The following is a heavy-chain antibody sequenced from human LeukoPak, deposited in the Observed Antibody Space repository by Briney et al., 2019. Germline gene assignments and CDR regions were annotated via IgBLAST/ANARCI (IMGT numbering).Heavy chain of an antibody. Sequence: ASVKVSCKASGGTFSSYAISWVRQAPGQGLEWMGGIIPIFGTANYAQKFQGRVTITADESTSTAYMELSSLRSEDTAVYYCARGGSIYDSSGYYPAVYWGQGTLVTVSS. CDR2: IIPIFGTA. CDR1: GGTFSSYA. J-gene: IGHJ4*02. CDR3: ARGGSIYDSSGYYPAVY. V-gene: IGHV1-69*13. D-gene: IGHD3-22*01.